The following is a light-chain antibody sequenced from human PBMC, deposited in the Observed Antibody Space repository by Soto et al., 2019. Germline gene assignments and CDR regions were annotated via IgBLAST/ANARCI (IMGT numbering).Light chain of an antibody. CDR3: AAWDDGLNGVL. J-gene: IGLJ3*02. Sequence: QPVLTQPPSASGTPGQRVTISCSGSSSNIGSNTVNWYQQLPGTAPKVLIYSNDQRPSGVPDRFSGSKSGTSASLAISGLQSEDEAYYYCAAWDDGLNGVLFGGGTKLTVL. CDR1: SSNIGSNT. CDR2: SND. V-gene: IGLV1-44*01.